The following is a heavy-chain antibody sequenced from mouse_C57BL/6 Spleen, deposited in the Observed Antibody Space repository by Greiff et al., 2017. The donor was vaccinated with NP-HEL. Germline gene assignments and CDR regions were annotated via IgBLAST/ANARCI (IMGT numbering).Heavy chain of an antibody. CDR3: AREGDGYYFDY. V-gene: IGHV5-4*01. J-gene: IGHJ2*01. CDR2: ISDGGSYT. Sequence: DVHLVESGGGLVKPGGSLKLSCAASGFTFSSYAMSWVRQTPEKRLEWVATISDGGSYTYSPDNVKGRFTISRDNAKNNLYLQMSHLKSEDTAMYYCAREGDGYYFDYWGQGTTLTVSS. D-gene: IGHD2-3*01. CDR1: GFTFSSYA.